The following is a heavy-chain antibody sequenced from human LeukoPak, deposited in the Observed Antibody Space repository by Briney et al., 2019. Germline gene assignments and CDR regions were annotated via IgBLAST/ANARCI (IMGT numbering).Heavy chain of an antibody. D-gene: IGHD5-12*01. CDR3: ACGNSGYDYYHDY. CDR1: GYTFTSYY. J-gene: IGHJ4*02. Sequence: ASVKVSCKASGYTFTSYYMHWVRQAPGQGLEWMGWINPNSGGTNYAQKFQGRVTMTRDTSISTAYMELSRLRSDDTAVYYCACGNSGYDYYHDYWGQGTLVTVSS. V-gene: IGHV1-2*02. CDR2: INPNSGGT.